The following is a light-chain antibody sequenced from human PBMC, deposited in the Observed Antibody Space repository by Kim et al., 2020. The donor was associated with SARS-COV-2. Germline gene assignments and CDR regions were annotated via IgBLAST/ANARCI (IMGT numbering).Light chain of an antibody. V-gene: IGKV3-20*01. CDR1: QSVSSNY. J-gene: IGKJ2*01. CDR3: QQYGSSPYT. CDR2: GAS. Sequence: LSPGERATRSCRASQSVSSNYLAWYQQKPGQAPRLLIYGASRRAAGFPDRFSGSGSGTDFTLTISRLRPEDFAVYYCQQYGSSPYTFGQGTKLEI.